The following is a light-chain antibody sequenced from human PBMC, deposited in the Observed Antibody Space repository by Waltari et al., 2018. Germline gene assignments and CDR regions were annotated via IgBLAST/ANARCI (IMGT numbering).Light chain of an antibody. J-gene: IGLJ2*01. CDR1: GSDIGYYNF. CDR2: DVS. V-gene: IGLV2-14*03. CDR3: SSYTSTNTII. Sequence: QSALAQSASVSGSPGQSLTISCIGTGSDIGYYNFVFWYQQHPGKAPKLLIFDVSRWSSGVSHRFSGSKSGNTASLTISGLQAEDEADYYCSSYTSTNTIIFGGGTKVTVL.